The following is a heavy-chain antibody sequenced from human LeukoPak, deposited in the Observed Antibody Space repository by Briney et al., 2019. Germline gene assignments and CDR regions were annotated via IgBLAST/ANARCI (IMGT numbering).Heavy chain of an antibody. V-gene: IGHV3-30-3*01. CDR3: AKGQDYFDY. J-gene: IGHJ4*02. CDR2: ISYDGSNK. Sequence: HTGGSLRLSCAASGFTFSSYAMHWVRQAPGKGLEWVAVISYDGSNKYYADSVKGRFTISRDNSKNTLYLQMNSLRAEDTAVYYCAKGQDYFDYWGQGTLVTVSS. CDR1: GFTFSSYA.